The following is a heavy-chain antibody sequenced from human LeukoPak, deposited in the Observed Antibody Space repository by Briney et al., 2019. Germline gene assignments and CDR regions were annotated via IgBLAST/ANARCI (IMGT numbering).Heavy chain of an antibody. D-gene: IGHD2-2*01. CDR2: INPNSGDT. V-gene: IGHV1-2*02. J-gene: IGHJ4*02. CDR3: ARANFLYCSSTTCLFDY. Sequence: ASVKVSCKASGYTFTDYYMHWVRQAPGQGFEWMGWINPNSGDTNYAQKFQGRVTMTRDTSISAAHMELSRLRSDDTAVYYCARANFLYCSSTTCLFDYWGQGTLVIVSS. CDR1: GYTFTDYY.